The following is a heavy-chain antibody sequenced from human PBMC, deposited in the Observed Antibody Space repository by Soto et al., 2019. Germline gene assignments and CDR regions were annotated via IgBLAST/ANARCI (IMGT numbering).Heavy chain of an antibody. D-gene: IGHD2-15*01. Sequence: SETLSLTCTVSGGSISSYYWSWIRQPPGKGLKWIGYIYYSGSTNYNPSLKSRVTISVDTSKNQFSLKLSSVTAADTAVYYCACYGGWGGSRGVRCYYYYYMDVWGKGTTVTVSS. CDR3: ACYGGWGGSRGVRCYYYYYMDV. CDR1: GGSISSYY. J-gene: IGHJ6*03. CDR2: IYYSGST. V-gene: IGHV4-59*08.